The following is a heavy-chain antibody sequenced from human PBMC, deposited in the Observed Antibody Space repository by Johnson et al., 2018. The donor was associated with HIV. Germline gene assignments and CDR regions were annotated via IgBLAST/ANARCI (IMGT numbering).Heavy chain of an antibody. J-gene: IGHJ3*02. CDR3: AKAVTGEGAFDI. CDR2: ISWNSGSI. Sequence: VQLVESGGGLVQPGRSLRLSCTASGFTFGDYAMSWVRQPPGKGLEWVSGISWNSGSIGYADSVKGRFTITRDNAKTSLYLQMKSLRAEDTAVYYCAKAVTGEGAFDIWGQGTMVTVSS. V-gene: IGHV3-9*01. D-gene: IGHD7-27*01. CDR1: GFTFGDYA.